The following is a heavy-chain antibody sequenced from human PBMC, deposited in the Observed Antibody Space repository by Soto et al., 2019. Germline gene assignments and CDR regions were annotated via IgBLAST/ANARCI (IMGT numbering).Heavy chain of an antibody. CDR3: AKIGHVKMATISSLDY. V-gene: IGHV3-23*01. CDR2: ISGSGGST. J-gene: IGHJ4*02. CDR1: GFTFSSYA. D-gene: IGHD5-12*01. Sequence: EVQLLESGGGLVQPGGSLRLSCAASGFTFSSYAMSWVRQAPGKGLEWVSAISGSGGSTYYADSVKGRFTISRDNSKNTLYPQMNSLRAEDTAVYYCAKIGHVKMATISSLDYWGQGTLVTVSS.